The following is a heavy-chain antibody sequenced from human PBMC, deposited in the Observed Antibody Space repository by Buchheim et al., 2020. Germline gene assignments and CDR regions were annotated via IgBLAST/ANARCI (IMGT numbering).Heavy chain of an antibody. J-gene: IGHJ6*02. Sequence: QVQLVQSGAEVKKPGASVKVSCKASGGTFSSYYISWVRQAPGQGLEWMGGIIPIFGTANYAQKFQGRVTMTGDKSTSTAYMELLSLRAEDTSVYYCASPIQLLEYYGMDVWGQGTT. V-gene: IGHV1-69*06. CDR2: IIPIFGTA. CDR3: ASPIQLLEYYGMDV. D-gene: IGHD3-3*01. CDR1: GGTFSSYY.